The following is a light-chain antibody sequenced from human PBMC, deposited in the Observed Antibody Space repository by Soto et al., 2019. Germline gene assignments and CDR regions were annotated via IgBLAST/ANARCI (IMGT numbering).Light chain of an antibody. Sequence: AIRMTQSPSSFSASTGDRVTITCRASQGISSYLAWYQQKPGKAPKLLIYAASTLQSGVPSRFSGSGSETDFTLTISCLQSEDFATYSCQQYYSYPFTFGPGTKVDIK. CDR1: QGISSY. V-gene: IGKV1-8*01. J-gene: IGKJ3*01. CDR2: AAS. CDR3: QQYYSYPFT.